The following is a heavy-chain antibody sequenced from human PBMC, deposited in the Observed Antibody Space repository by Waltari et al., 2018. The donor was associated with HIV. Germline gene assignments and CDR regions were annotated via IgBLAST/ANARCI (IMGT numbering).Heavy chain of an antibody. J-gene: IGHJ4*02. V-gene: IGHV3-23*01. CDR1: GFNFSSYA. D-gene: IGHD3-3*01. CDR3: ARDAFFDYGDS. CDR2: NSGGGGST. Sequence: EVQLLESGGGLVQPGGFLRLSCAASGFNFSSYAMRWVRPAPGKGLEWVSRNSGGGGSTNYADSVKGPFTISRDNAKNTVYLQMNSLRAEDTAVYYCARDAFFDYGDSWGQGTLVTVSS.